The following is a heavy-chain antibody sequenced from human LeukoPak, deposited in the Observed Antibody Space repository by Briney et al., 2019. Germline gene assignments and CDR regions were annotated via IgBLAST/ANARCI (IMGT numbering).Heavy chain of an antibody. J-gene: IGHJ3*02. CDR2: ITPFNGNT. CDR3: ASDWRSGYSYGWAFDI. V-gene: IGHV1-45*02. D-gene: IGHD5-18*01. CDR1: GYTFTYRY. Sequence: SVKVSCKASGYTFTYRYLHWVRQAPGQALEWMGWITPFNGNTNYAQKFQDRVTVTRDRSMSTAYMELSSLRSEDTAMYYCASDWRSGYSYGWAFDIWGQGTMVTVSS.